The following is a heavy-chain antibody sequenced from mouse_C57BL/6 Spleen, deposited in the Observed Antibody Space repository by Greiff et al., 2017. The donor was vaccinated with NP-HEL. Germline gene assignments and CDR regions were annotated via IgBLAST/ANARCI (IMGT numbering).Heavy chain of an antibody. Sequence: VKVVESGPGLVAPSQSLSITCTVSGFSLTSYGVHWVRQPPGKGLEWLVVIWSDGSTTYNSALKSRLSISKDNSKSQVFLKMNSLQTDDTAMYYCARDYYGSSYGYFDVWGTGTTVTVSS. V-gene: IGHV2-6*03. CDR3: ARDYYGSSYGYFDV. J-gene: IGHJ1*03. CDR2: IWSDGST. CDR1: GFSLTSYG. D-gene: IGHD1-1*01.